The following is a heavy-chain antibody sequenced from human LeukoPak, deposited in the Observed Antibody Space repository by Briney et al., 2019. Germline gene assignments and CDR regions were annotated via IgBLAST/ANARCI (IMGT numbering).Heavy chain of an antibody. Sequence: TGGSLTLSCAASGFTFSSYNMNWVRQAPGKGREWVSSISSSSRSYIYYADSVQGRFTISRDNSKNTLYLQMNSLRAEDTAVYYCAKDGTYYDILTGYLGSYYYYYMDVWGKGTTVTISS. CDR3: AKDGTYYDILTGYLGSYYYYYMDV. J-gene: IGHJ6*03. CDR1: GFTFSSYN. D-gene: IGHD3-9*01. CDR2: ISSSSRSYI. V-gene: IGHV3-21*01.